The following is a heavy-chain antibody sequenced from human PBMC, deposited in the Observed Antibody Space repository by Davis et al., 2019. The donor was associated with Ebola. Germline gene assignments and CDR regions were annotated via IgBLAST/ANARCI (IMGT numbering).Heavy chain of an antibody. CDR3: ARHGRGIDY. V-gene: IGHV3-20*04. CDR2: INWSGGST. Sequence: GESLKISCAASGFTVSSNYMSWFRQAPGKGLEWVSGINWSGGSTGYADSVKGRFTISRDNTKKSLYLQMNSLRADDTALYYCARHGRGIDYWGQGTLITVSS. D-gene: IGHD4-17*01. CDR1: GFTVSSNY. J-gene: IGHJ4*02.